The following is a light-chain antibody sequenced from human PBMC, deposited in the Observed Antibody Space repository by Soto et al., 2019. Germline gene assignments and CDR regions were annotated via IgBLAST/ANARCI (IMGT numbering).Light chain of an antibody. Sequence: EIVLTQSPGTLSLSPGERATLSCRASQSVSSSYLAWYQHRPGQAPRLLIYGASSRATGIPDRFSGSGSGTDFTITISRLEPEDFAMYYCQHYGASPPITFGQGTRLEIK. CDR2: GAS. CDR1: QSVSSSY. V-gene: IGKV3-20*01. CDR3: QHYGASPPIT. J-gene: IGKJ5*01.